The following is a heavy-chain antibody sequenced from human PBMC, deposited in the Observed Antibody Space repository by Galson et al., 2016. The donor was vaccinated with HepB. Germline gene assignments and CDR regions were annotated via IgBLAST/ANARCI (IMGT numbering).Heavy chain of an antibody. CDR3: ATDLSGYRYGHAFDY. D-gene: IGHD5-18*01. CDR2: FDPEYGET. J-gene: IGHJ4*02. V-gene: IGHV1-24*01. CDR1: GYTLTELS. Sequence: SVKVSCKVSGYTLTELSMHWVRQAPGKGLEWMGGFDPEYGETIYAQKFQGRVTMTEDSSTDTAYMEVSRLRSEDTAVYYCATDLSGYRYGHAFDYWGQGTLVTVSS.